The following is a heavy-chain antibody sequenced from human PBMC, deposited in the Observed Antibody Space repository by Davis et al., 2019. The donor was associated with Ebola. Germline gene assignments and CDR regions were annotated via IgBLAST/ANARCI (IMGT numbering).Heavy chain of an antibody. CDR1: GYTFTSYG. CDR2: INPNSGGT. V-gene: IGHV1-2*02. J-gene: IGHJ4*02. Sequence: ASVKVSCKASGYTFTSYGISWVRQAPGQGLEWMGWINPNSGGTNYAQKFQGRVTMTRDTSISTAYMELSRLRSDDTAVYYCARVVPGKLFDYWGQGTLVTVSS. CDR3: ARVVPGKLFDY. D-gene: IGHD3-10*01.